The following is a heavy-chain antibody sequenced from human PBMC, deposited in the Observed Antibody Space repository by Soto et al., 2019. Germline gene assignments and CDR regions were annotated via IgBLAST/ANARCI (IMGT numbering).Heavy chain of an antibody. CDR1: GGSFSGYY. J-gene: IGHJ4*02. CDR2: INHSGST. V-gene: IGHV4-34*01. D-gene: IGHD3-16*02. CDR3: ARARYDYVWGSYPLLNPPFDY. Sequence: ETLARSCAVYGGSFSGYYWSWIRPPPGKGLEWIGEINHSGSTNYNPSLKSRVTISVDTSKNQFSLKLSSVTAADTAVYYCARARYDYVWGSYPLLNPPFDYWGQGTLVTVYS.